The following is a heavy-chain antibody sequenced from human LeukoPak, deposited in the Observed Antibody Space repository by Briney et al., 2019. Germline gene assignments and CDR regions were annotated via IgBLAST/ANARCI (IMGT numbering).Heavy chain of an antibody. CDR3: AREAIAVGRTQPPPDG. V-gene: IGHV3-48*03. J-gene: IGHJ4*02. CDR1: GFIFSGYA. Sequence: PVGSLRDSRAATGFIFSGYAMNWVRQAPGKGLEWLSHINGSGSTTYSAHSLRGGLTISRDNTKKSLFLYISRLRDEETAGYFCAREAIAVGRTQPPPDGWGQGTLVTVSS. CDR2: INGSGSTT. D-gene: IGHD1/OR15-1a*01.